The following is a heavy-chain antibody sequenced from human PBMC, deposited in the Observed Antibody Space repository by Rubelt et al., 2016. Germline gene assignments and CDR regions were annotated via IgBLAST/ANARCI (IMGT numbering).Heavy chain of an antibody. CDR2: IYYSGST. Sequence: QLQLQESGPGLVKPSETLSLTCTVSGGSISSSSYYWGWIRQPPGKGLEWIGSIYYSGSTHYKDASSNGRVSIAVDTSKNRVSLKLRSVTAADTAVYYCARGRFLEWLPPDYWGQGTLVTVSS. CDR3: ARGRFLEWLPPDY. D-gene: IGHD3-3*01. CDR1: GGSISSSSYY. J-gene: IGHJ4*02. V-gene: IGHV4-39*01.